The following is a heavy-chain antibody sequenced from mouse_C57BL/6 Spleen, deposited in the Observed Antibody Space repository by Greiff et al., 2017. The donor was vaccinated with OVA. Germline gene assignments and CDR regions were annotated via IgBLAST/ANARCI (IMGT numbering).Heavy chain of an antibody. Sequence: QVQLQQPGAELVKPGASVKLSCKASGYTFTSYWMQWVKQRPGQGLEWIGEIDPSDSYTNYNQKFKGKATLTVDTSSSTAYMQLSSLTSEDSAVYYCARRDGNYYYWDFDVWGTGTTVTVSS. V-gene: IGHV1-50*01. D-gene: IGHD2-1*01. CDR2: IDPSDSYT. J-gene: IGHJ1*03. CDR3: ARRDGNYYYWDFDV. CDR1: GYTFTSYW.